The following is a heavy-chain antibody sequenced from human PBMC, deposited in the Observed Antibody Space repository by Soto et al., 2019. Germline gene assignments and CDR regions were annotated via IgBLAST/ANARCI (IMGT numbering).Heavy chain of an antibody. CDR1: GFTFSSYA. Sequence: PGGSLRLSCAASGFTFSSYAMHWVRQAPGKGLEYVSAISSNGGSTYYANSVKGRFTISRDNSKNTLYLQLGSLRAEDMAVYYCARVGSSSGPYYYYYMDVWGKGTTVTVSS. D-gene: IGHD6-19*01. J-gene: IGHJ6*03. CDR3: ARVGSSSGPYYYYYMDV. V-gene: IGHV3-64*01. CDR2: ISSNGGST.